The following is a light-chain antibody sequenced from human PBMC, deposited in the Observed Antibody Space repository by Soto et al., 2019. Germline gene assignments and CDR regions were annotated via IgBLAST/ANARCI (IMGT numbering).Light chain of an antibody. CDR1: QDVSSN. J-gene: IGKJ1*01. CDR2: GAS. Sequence: EMVVTQSPATLSVSPGERATLSCRASQDVSSNLAWYQQKPGQAPSLLIYGASTRATGTPARFSGSGSGTEFTPTLSSLQSEDYAVYYCQQYNSYRAFGQGTQVDIK. CDR3: QQYNSYRA. V-gene: IGKV3-15*01.